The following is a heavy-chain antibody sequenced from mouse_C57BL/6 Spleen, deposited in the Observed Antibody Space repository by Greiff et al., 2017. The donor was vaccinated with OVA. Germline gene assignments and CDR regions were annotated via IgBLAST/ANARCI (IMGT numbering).Heavy chain of an antibody. V-gene: IGHV2-2*01. D-gene: IGHD2-1*01. Sequence: QVQLQQSGPGLVQPSQSLSITCTVSGFSLTSYGVHWVRQSPGTGLEWLGVIWSGGSTDYNADFISRLSISKDNSQSQVFFKMNSLQADDTAIYYCARDGGNYFFAYWGQGTLVTVSA. J-gene: IGHJ3*01. CDR1: GFSLTSYG. CDR2: IWSGGST. CDR3: ARDGGNYFFAY.